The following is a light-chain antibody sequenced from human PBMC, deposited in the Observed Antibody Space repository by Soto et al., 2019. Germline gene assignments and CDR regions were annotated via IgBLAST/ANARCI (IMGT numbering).Light chain of an antibody. CDR2: AAS. CDR3: LQDYSYPRT. V-gene: IGKV1-6*01. J-gene: IGKJ1*01. Sequence: AIQMTQSPSSLSASVGDRVTITCRASQGIRNDVGWYQQKPGKAPELLIYAASSLQTGVPSRFSGSGSGKDFTLTISSLKPEDFATYYCLQDYSYPRTLGQGTKVDIK. CDR1: QGIRND.